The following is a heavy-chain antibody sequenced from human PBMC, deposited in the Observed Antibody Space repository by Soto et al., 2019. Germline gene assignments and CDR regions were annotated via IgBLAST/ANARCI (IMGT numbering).Heavy chain of an antibody. V-gene: IGHV4-30-4*01. CDR3: ASSDIVVVPAAMSI. D-gene: IGHD2-2*01. CDR1: GGSISSGDYY. Sequence: SETLSLTCTVSGGSISSGDYYWSWIRQPPGKGLEWIGYIYYSGSTYYNPSLKSRVTLSVDTSKNQFSLKLSSVTAADTAVYYCASSDIVVVPAAMSIWGQGTLVTVSS. J-gene: IGHJ4*02. CDR2: IYYSGST.